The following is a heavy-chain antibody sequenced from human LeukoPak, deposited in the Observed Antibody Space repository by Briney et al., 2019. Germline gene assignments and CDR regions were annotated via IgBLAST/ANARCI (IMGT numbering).Heavy chain of an antibody. D-gene: IGHD2-15*01. CDR2: ISYDGSNK. J-gene: IGHJ4*02. CDR1: GFTFRSYA. V-gene: IGHV3-30-3*01. Sequence: GRSLRLSCAASGFTFRSYAMHWVRQAPGKGLEWVAVISYDGSNKYYADSVKGRFTISRDNSKNTLYLQMNSLRAEDTAVYYCARGGHLGYCSGGSCYWGYFDYWGQGTLVTVSS. CDR3: ARGGHLGYCSGGSCYWGYFDY.